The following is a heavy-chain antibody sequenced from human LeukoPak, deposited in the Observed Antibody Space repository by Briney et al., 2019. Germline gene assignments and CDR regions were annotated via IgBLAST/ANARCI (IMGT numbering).Heavy chain of an antibody. Sequence: ASVKVSCKASGYTFTSYGISWVRQAPGQGLEWMGWISAYNGNTNYAQKLQGRVTMTEDTSTDTAYMELSSLRSEDTAVYYCATVEFGAAAFYMDVWGKGTTVTVSS. CDR3: ATVEFGAAAFYMDV. D-gene: IGHD6-13*01. V-gene: IGHV1-18*01. CDR1: GYTFTSYG. CDR2: ISAYNGNT. J-gene: IGHJ6*03.